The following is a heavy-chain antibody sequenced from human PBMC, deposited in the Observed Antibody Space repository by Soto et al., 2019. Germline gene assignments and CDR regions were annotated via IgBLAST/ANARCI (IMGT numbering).Heavy chain of an antibody. D-gene: IGHD3-9*01. CDR1: GYTFTDYG. CDR2: ISAYNRYP. CDR3: ARYYDILTGYYYLDY. Sequence: QVQLVQSGAEVKMPGASVNVSCKASGYTFTDYGFSWVRQAPGQGLEWMGWISAYNRYPNYAQNLQGRVTMTTDASTTTAYMELRSLRSDDTAVYYCARYYDILTGYYYLDYWGQGTLVTVSS. V-gene: IGHV1-18*01. J-gene: IGHJ4*02.